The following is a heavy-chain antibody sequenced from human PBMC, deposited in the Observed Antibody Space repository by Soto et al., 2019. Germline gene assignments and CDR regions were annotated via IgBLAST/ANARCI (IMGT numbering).Heavy chain of an antibody. Sequence: QVQLVESGGGVVQPGRSLRLSCAASGFIFSGYAMHWVRQAPGKGLNWVAVISYDGNTKYYADSVKGRFTVSRDNSKNTLDVQMNNLSPEDTAMYYCAKETSAYEIDYWGQGTLVTVAS. V-gene: IGHV3-30-3*01. D-gene: IGHD5-12*01. CDR2: ISYDGNTK. J-gene: IGHJ4*02. CDR3: AKETSAYEIDY. CDR1: GFIFSGYA.